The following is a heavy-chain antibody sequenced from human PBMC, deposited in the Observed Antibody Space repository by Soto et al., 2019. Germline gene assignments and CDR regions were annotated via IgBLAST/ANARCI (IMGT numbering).Heavy chain of an antibody. Sequence: ASVKFSCQASGGTFGSDAITWVRQAPGQGLEWVGMIIPIFGTTNYAQNLQGRVTISADKSTLTSYMELHSLTSDDTALYYCATDRTDSGYYTNWLDPWGQGTQVTVSS. CDR1: GGTFGSDA. CDR3: ATDRTDSGYYTNWLDP. D-gene: IGHD3-22*01. CDR2: IIPIFGTT. V-gene: IGHV1-69*06. J-gene: IGHJ5*02.